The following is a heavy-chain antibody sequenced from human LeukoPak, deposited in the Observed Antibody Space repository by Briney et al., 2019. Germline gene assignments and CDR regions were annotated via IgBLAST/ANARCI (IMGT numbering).Heavy chain of an antibody. CDR1: GFTFSSYE. CDR3: ARDGVGADGIDY. Sequence: PGGSLRLSCAASGFTFSSYEMNWVRQAPGKGLEWVSYISSSGSTIYYADSVRGRFTISRDNAKNSLYLQMNSLRVEDTAVYYCARDGVGADGIDYWGQGTLFTVSS. CDR2: ISSSGSTI. V-gene: IGHV3-48*03. J-gene: IGHJ4*02. D-gene: IGHD1-26*01.